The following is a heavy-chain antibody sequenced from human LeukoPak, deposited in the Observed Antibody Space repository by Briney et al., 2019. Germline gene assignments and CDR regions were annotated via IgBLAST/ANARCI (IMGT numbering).Heavy chain of an antibody. CDR3: ASIVGARDYFDY. CDR2: IYHSGST. D-gene: IGHD1-26*01. CDR1: GGSISSRNW. J-gene: IGHJ4*02. V-gene: IGHV4-4*02. Sequence: PSETLSLTCAVSGGSISSRNWWSWVRQPPGKGLEWIGEIYHSGSTNYNPSLKSRVTISVDKSKNQFSLKLSSVTAADTAVYYCASIVGARDYFDYWGQGTLVTVSS.